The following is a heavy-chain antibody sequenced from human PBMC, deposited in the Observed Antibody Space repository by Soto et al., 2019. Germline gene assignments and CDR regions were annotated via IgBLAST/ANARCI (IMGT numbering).Heavy chain of an antibody. CDR3: ARNYYGSGSYRGNWFDP. Sequence: GGSLRLSCAASGFTVSSNYMSWVRQAPGKGLEWVSVIYSGGSTYYADSVKGRFTISRDNSKNTLYLQMNSLRAEDTAVYYCARNYYGSGSYRGNWFDPWGQGTLVTVSS. D-gene: IGHD3-10*01. CDR1: GFTVSSNY. CDR2: IYSGGST. V-gene: IGHV3-53*01. J-gene: IGHJ5*02.